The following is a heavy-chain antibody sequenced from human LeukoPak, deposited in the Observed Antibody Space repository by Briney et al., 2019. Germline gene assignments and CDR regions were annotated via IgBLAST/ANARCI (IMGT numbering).Heavy chain of an antibody. CDR2: IIPILGIA. D-gene: IGHD3-16*01. CDR1: GGTFSSYA. V-gene: IGHV1-69*04. Sequence: ASVKVSCKASGGTFSSYAISWVRQAPGQGLEWMGRIIPILGIANYAQKFQGRVTITADKSTSTAYMELSSLRSEDTAVYYCARHPVEMLIDIWGQGTMVTVSS. J-gene: IGHJ3*02. CDR3: ARHPVEMLIDI.